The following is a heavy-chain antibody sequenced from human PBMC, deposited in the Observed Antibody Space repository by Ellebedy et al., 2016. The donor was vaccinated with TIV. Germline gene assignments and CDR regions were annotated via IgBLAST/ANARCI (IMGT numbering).Heavy chain of an antibody. Sequence: PGGSLRLSCAASGFTFSNYWMHWVRQAPGKGLVWVSRIYNDGSSTSYADSVKGRLTISRDNSNNTVYLQMNSLRPEDTAVYYCAKDRYDGRERWFDPWGQGTLVTVSS. V-gene: IGHV3-74*01. J-gene: IGHJ5*02. CDR1: GFTFSNYW. CDR3: AKDRYDGRERWFDP. CDR2: IYNDGSST. D-gene: IGHD1-26*01.